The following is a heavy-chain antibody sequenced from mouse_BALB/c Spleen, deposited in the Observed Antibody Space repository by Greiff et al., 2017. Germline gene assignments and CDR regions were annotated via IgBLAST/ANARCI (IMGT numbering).Heavy chain of an antibody. J-gene: IGHJ4*01. V-gene: IGHV2-9*02. CDR2: IWAGGST. Sequence: QVQLQQSGPGLVAPSQSLSITCTVSGFSLTSYGVHWVRQPPGKGLEWLGVIWAGGSTNYNSALMSRLSISKDNSKSQVFLKMNSLQTDDTAMYYCASHWDDYAMDYWGQGTSVTVSS. CDR3: ASHWDDYAMDY. CDR1: GFSLTSYG. D-gene: IGHD4-1*01.